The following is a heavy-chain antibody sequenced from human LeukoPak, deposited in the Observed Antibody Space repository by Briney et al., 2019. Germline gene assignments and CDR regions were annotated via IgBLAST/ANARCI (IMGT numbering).Heavy chain of an antibody. V-gene: IGHV3-30*07. J-gene: IGHJ4*02. CDR2: ISYDGSNK. CDR1: GFTFSSYA. CDR3: AREQGYSYGSDY. Sequence: GGSLRLSCAASGFTFSSYAMHWVRQAPGKGLEWVAVISYDGSNKYYADSVKGRFTISRDNAKNSLYLQMNSLRAEDTAVYYCAREQGYSYGSDYWGQGTLVTVSS. D-gene: IGHD5-18*01.